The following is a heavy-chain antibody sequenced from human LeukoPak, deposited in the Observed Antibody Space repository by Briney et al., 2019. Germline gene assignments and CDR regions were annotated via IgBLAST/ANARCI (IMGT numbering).Heavy chain of an antibody. CDR3: ASYGDYAYYFDY. Sequence: SETLSLTCAVYGGSFSGHYWSWIRQPPGKGLEWIGEINHSGSTNYNPSLKSRVTISVDTSKNQFSLKLSSVTAADTAVYYCASYGDYAYYFDYWGQGTLVTVSS. D-gene: IGHD4-17*01. CDR1: GGSFSGHY. J-gene: IGHJ4*02. V-gene: IGHV4-34*01. CDR2: INHSGST.